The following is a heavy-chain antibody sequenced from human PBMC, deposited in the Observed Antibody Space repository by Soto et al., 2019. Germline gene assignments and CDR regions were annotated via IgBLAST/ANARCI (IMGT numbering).Heavy chain of an antibody. CDR1: GYTFTHYW. CDR3: ARPRDSGSYSYSFHS. J-gene: IGHJ4*02. D-gene: IGHD1-26*01. V-gene: IGHV5-51*01. CDR2: IYPSDSRV. Sequence: GESLKISCKVSGYTFTHYWLAWVRQVPGKGLEWVGFIYPSDSRVTYSPSFQGRVTISADSSIPTSSLQFSSLKTSDTATYFCARPRDSGSYSYSFHSWGQGTPLTVSS.